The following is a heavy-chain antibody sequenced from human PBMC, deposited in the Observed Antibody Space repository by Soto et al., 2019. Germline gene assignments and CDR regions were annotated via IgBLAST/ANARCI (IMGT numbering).Heavy chain of an antibody. D-gene: IGHD2-2*01. CDR1: GGSFIGYY. Sequence: SETLSLTCAVYGGSFIGYYWSWIRQPPGKGLEWIGEINHSGSTNYNPSLKSRVTISVDTSKNQFSLKLSSVTAADTAVYYCARETPYCSSTSCYGNWFDPWGQGTLVTVSS. CDR3: ARETPYCSSTSCYGNWFDP. V-gene: IGHV4-34*01. J-gene: IGHJ5*02. CDR2: INHSGST.